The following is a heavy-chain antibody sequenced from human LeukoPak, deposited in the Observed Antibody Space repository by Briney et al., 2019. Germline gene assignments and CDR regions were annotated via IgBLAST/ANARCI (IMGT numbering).Heavy chain of an antibody. Sequence: ASVKVSCKASGYTFTSNYIHWVRQPPGQGLDWMGTINPSGGSTTFAQKFQGRVTMTRDTSTSTLYMELSSLESDDTAVYFCARAVAAGRRFDYWGQGTLVTVSS. V-gene: IGHV1-46*01. CDR3: ARAVAAGRRFDY. D-gene: IGHD6-13*01. CDR1: GYTFTSNY. CDR2: INPSGGST. J-gene: IGHJ4*02.